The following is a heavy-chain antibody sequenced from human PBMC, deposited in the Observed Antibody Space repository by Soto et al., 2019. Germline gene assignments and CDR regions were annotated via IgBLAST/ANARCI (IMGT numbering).Heavy chain of an antibody. V-gene: IGHV3-74*01. Sequence: RLSFAASGFTFGNYWMHWVRQVPGRGLVWVSRISHDGSGTSYADSVKGRFTISRDNAKNTVYLQMNSLRAEDTAVYYCGSVFEYLGHGTRVNLSS. CDR3: GSVFEY. CDR1: GFTFGNYW. CDR2: ISHDGSGT. J-gene: IGHJ4*01.